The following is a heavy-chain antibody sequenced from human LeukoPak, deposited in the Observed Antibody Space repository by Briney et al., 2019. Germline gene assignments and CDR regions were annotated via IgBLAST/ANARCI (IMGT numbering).Heavy chain of an antibody. CDR1: GYTFTGYY. CDR3: ARANGDLNWFDP. D-gene: IGHD4-17*01. CDR2: INPNSGGT. V-gene: IGHV1-2*02. J-gene: IGHJ5*02. Sequence: ASVEVSCKASGYTFTGYYMHWVRQAPGQGLEWMGWINPNSGGTNYAQKFQGRVTMTRDTSISTAYMELSRLRSDDTAVYYCARANGDLNWFDPWGQGTLVTVSS.